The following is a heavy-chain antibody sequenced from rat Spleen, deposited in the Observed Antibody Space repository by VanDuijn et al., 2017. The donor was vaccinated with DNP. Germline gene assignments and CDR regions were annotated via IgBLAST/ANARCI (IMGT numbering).Heavy chain of an antibody. CDR3: TRGGTYYFDY. CDR1: GFTFSDYN. CDR2: MSPTTRSS. V-gene: IGHV5-27*01. Sequence: DVQLVESGGGLVQPGRSLKLSCAVSGFTFSDYNMAWVRQAPSKGLEWVACMSPTTRSSYYRDSVRGRFTVSRDDSTSTLYLQMDSLRSEDTATYYCTRGGTYYFDYWGQGVLVTVSS. D-gene: IGHD4-3*01. J-gene: IGHJ2*01.